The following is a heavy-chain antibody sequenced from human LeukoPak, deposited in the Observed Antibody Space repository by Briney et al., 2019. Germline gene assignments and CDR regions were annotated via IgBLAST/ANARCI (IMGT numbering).Heavy chain of an antibody. J-gene: IGHJ6*02. CDR2: MNPNSGNT. CDR1: GYTFTSYD. CDR3: ARASGSWGYYYYYYGMDV. D-gene: IGHD2-15*01. V-gene: IGHV1-8*01. Sequence: GASVTVSCKSSGYTFTSYDINWVRQAAGQGLEWMGWMNPNSGNTVYAQKCQGRVTMTRNTSISTAYMELSSLRSEDTAVYYCARASGSWGYYYYYYGMDVWGQGTTVTVSS.